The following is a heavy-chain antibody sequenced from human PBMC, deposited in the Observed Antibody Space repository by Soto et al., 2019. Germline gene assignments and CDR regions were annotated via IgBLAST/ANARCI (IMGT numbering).Heavy chain of an antibody. J-gene: IGHJ6*02. CDR1: GIPVSSNY. V-gene: IGHV3-53*04. CDR2: LHSGGDT. CDR3: ARDVPYCYASRMHV. Sequence: EVQLVESGGGFVQPGGSLRLSCVASGIPVSSNYMTWVRQAPGKGLEWLSVLHSGGDTYYANSVRGRFPISRHDSTNRLFLQMNSLTAEDTAVYYCARDVPYCYASRMHVWGQGTTVTVSS. D-gene: IGHD2-2*01.